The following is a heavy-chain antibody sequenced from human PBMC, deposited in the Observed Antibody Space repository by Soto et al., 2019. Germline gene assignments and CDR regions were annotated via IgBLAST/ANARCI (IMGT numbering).Heavy chain of an antibody. CDR2: INHSGST. J-gene: IGHJ4*02. D-gene: IGHD2-2*01. V-gene: IGHV4-34*01. CDR3: ARQVDTYYFDY. Sequence: SETLSLTCAVYGGSFSGYYWTWIRQPPGTGLEWIGEINHSGSTNYNPSLKSRVTISVDTSKNQFSLKLSSVTAADTAVYYCARQVDTYYFDYWGQGTLVTSPQ. CDR1: GGSFSGYY.